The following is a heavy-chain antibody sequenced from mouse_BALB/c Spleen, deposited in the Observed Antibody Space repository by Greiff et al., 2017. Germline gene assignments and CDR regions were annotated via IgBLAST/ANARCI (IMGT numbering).Heavy chain of an antibody. CDR3: ARHGPLNFWYFDV. J-gene: IGHJ1*01. V-gene: IGHV5-6*01. CDR2: ISSGGSYT. CDR1: GFTFSSYG. Sequence: EVKLVESGGDLVKPGGSLKLSCAASGFTFSSYGMSWVRQTPDKRLEWVATISSGGSYTYYPDSVKGRFTISRDNAKNTLYLQMSSLKSEDTAMYYCARHGPLNFWYFDVWGAGTTVTVSS. D-gene: IGHD1-3*01.